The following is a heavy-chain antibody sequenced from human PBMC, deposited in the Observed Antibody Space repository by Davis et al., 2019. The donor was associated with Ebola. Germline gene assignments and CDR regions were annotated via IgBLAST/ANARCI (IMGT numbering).Heavy chain of an antibody. J-gene: IGHJ4*02. D-gene: IGHD6-13*01. CDR3: ARDGSSSWYEYYFDY. V-gene: IGHV3-66*01. Sequence: GESLKIPCAAPGFLLRSNFINWDRQAPGKGLEWVSMIYTDNSTKYSDSVKGRFTISRDNVKNSLYLQMNSLGAEDTAVYYCARDGSSSWYEYYFDYWGQGTLVTVSS. CDR1: GFLLRSNF. CDR2: IYTDNST.